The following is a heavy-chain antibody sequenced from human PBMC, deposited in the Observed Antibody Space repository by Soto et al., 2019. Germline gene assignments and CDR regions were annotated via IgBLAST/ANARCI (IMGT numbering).Heavy chain of an antibody. V-gene: IGHV3-15*01. CDR2: IKSKTDGGTT. D-gene: IGHD3-3*01. Sequence: VQVVESGGGLVKPGGWLRHCCAASGFTFSNAWMSWVRQAPGKGLEWVGRIKSKTDGGTTDYAAPVKGRFTISRDDSKNTLYLQMNSLKTEDTAVYYCTTDSGSYYDFWSGHYFRNAMDVWGKGTTVTVSS. CDR1: GFTFSNAW. CDR3: TTDSGSYYDFWSGHYFRNAMDV. J-gene: IGHJ6*03.